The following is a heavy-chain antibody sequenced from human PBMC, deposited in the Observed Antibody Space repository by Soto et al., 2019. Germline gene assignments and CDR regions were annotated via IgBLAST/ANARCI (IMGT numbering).Heavy chain of an antibody. D-gene: IGHD2-15*01. CDR1: GGTFSSYA. CDR3: ARVVVVAASTVYWFDP. CDR2: IIPIFGTA. J-gene: IGHJ5*02. V-gene: IGHV1-69*13. Sequence: SVKVSCKASGGTFSSYAISWVRQAPGQGLEWMGRIIPIFGTANYAQKFQGRVTITADESTSTAYMELSSLRSEDTAVYYCARVVVVAASTVYWFDPWGQGTLVTVSS.